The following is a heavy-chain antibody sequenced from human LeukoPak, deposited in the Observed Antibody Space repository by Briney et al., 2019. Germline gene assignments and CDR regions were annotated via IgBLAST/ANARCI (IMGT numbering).Heavy chain of an antibody. J-gene: IGHJ5*02. CDR1: GFTFSTYG. Sequence: GGSLRLSCVASGFTFSTYGMSWVRQAPGKGLEWVAAVSSTGSGTYYPDSLKGRFIISIDNSQNTVFLQMSSLRPEDTAFYFCAKDGPLLWFGPTDAWGQGILVTVSS. V-gene: IGHV3-23*01. D-gene: IGHD3-10*01. CDR3: AKDGPLLWFGPTDA. CDR2: VSSTGSGT.